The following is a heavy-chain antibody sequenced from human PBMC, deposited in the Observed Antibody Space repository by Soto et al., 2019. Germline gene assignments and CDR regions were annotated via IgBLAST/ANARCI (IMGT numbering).Heavy chain of an antibody. CDR2: INGDGSTT. J-gene: IGHJ4*02. CDR1: GFTLSSYW. CDR3: ARGRSGSYSFDY. D-gene: IGHD3-10*01. Sequence: EVQLVESGGGIVQPGGSVRLSCAASGFTLSSYWIHWVRQAPGKGLVWVSRINGDGSTTNYADSLRGRFTISRDNAKNPLFRQMNSLRAEDTAVYYCARGRSGSYSFDYGGQGTLGTVSS. V-gene: IGHV3-74*01.